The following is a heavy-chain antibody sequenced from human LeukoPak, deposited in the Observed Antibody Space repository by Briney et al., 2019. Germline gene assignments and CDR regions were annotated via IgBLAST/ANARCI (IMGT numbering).Heavy chain of an antibody. CDR1: GGSFSDYY. Sequence: SETLSLTCAVYGGSFSDYYWSWIRQPPGIGLEWIGEINHSGSTNYNPSLKSRVTILVDTSKNQVSLNLLSVTAADTAVYYCARFGRGAWYGWVDLWGQGTLVTVSS. V-gene: IGHV4-34*01. CDR2: INHSGST. D-gene: IGHD2-8*02. J-gene: IGHJ4*02. CDR3: ARFGRGAWYGWVDL.